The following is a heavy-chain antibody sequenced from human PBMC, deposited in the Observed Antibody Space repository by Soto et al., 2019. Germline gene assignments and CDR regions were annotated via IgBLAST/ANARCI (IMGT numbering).Heavy chain of an antibody. Sequence: SETLSLTCAVYGGSFNGYYWTWIRQPPGKGLEWIGEINHSGGTNYNPSLKSRVTISVDTSKNQISLKLTSLTAADTAVYYCAKDRNYPRDQFHNWGQGTLVTVSS. CDR2: INHSGGT. J-gene: IGHJ4*02. CDR3: AKDRNYPRDQFHN. V-gene: IGHV4-34*01. CDR1: GGSFNGYY. D-gene: IGHD1-7*01.